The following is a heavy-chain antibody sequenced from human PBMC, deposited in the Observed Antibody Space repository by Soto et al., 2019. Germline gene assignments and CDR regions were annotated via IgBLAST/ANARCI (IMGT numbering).Heavy chain of an antibody. CDR1: GGSMSKFY. Sequence: PSETLSLTCSVSGGSMSKFYWSWIRNTAGKGLEWMGRVYATGTSDYNPSLRSRIAMSVDISKKTFSLRLRSVTAADTGVYYCVRDGSKTLRDCFDPWGQGILVTVSS. D-gene: IGHD4-17*01. CDR3: VRDGSKTLRDCFDP. V-gene: IGHV4-4*07. CDR2: VYATGTS. J-gene: IGHJ5*02.